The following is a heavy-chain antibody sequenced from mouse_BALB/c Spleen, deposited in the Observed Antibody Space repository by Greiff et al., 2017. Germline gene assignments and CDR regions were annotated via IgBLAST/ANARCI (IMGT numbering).Heavy chain of an antibody. D-gene: IGHD2-10*02. CDR1: GDSITSGY. Sequence: VQLKQSGPSLVKPSQTLSLTCSVTGDSITSGYWNWIRKFPGNKLEYMGYISYSGSTYYNPSLKSRISITRDTSKNQYYLQLNSVTTEDTATYYCARSPSYGNYAMDYWGQGTSVTVSS. CDR2: ISYSGST. V-gene: IGHV3-8*02. CDR3: ARSPSYGNYAMDY. J-gene: IGHJ4*01.